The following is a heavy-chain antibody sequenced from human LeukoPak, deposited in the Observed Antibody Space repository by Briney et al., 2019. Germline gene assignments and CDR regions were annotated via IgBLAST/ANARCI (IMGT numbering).Heavy chain of an antibody. CDR2: IIPIFGTA. D-gene: IGHD6-13*01. V-gene: IGHV1-69*06. CDR1: GRTFSSYA. J-gene: IGHJ4*02. CDR3: ARGGIAAAGTSVDY. Sequence: SVKVSCKASGRTFSSYAISWVPQAPGRGLEWMGGIIPIFGTANYAQKFQGRVTITADKSTSTAYMELSSLRSEDTAVYYCARGGIAAAGTSVDYWGQGTLVTVSS.